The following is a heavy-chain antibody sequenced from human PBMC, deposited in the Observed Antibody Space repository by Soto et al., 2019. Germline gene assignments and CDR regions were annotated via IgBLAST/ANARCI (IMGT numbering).Heavy chain of an antibody. J-gene: IGHJ6*02. CDR2: IYSGGST. D-gene: IGHD4-17*01. CDR1: GFTVSSNY. CDR3: AREQSDYGDYVHYYGMDV. V-gene: IGHV3-53*01. Sequence: GGSLRLSCAASGFTVSSNYMSWVRQAPGKGLEWVSVIYSGGSTYYADSVKGRFTISRDNSKNTLYLQMNSLRAEDTAVYYCAREQSDYGDYVHYYGMDVWGQGPTVTVSS.